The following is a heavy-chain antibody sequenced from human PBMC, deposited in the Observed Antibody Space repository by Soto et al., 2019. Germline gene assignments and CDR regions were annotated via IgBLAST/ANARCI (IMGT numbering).Heavy chain of an antibody. CDR3: TRVLGYTFEPGKTRYYAMDV. CDR1: GGTFSKDA. V-gene: IGHV1-69*01. Sequence: QVQLVQSGAEVKKPGSSVTVSCKTSGGTFSKDAINWVRQAPGQGLEWMGLLIPVFGSPIYAQKFQGRISITADESTSTAFMDLSRLSSEDTALYYCTRVLGYTFEPGKTRYYAMDVWGQGTTVSVSS. J-gene: IGHJ6*02. CDR2: LIPVFGSP. D-gene: IGHD5-18*01.